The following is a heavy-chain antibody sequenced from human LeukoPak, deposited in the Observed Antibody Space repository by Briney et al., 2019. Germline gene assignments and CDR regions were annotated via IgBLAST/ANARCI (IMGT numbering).Heavy chain of an antibody. CDR2: IYTSGSI. Sequence: PSETLSLTCTVSGGSISSYYWSWIRQPAGKGLEWIGRIYTSGSINYNPSLKSRVTMSVDTSKNQFSLKLSSVTAADTAVYYCARERPVAGLGLGDDAFDIWGQGTMVTVSS. CDR3: ARERPVAGLGLGDDAFDI. D-gene: IGHD6-19*01. CDR1: GGSISSYY. V-gene: IGHV4-4*07. J-gene: IGHJ3*02.